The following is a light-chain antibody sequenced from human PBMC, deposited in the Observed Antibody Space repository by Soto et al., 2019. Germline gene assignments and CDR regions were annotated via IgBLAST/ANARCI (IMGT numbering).Light chain of an antibody. V-gene: IGKV3-11*01. CDR2: DAS. Sequence: EIQMTQSPATLSVSPGDRVTLSCRASQSVRSYLAWYQQKPGQAPRLLIYDASTMETGVPSRFSGSGSGTEFTLTINSLQPEDSAIYYCQQRSNLPLTFGQGTKVEIK. J-gene: IGKJ2*01. CDR3: QQRSNLPLT. CDR1: QSVRSY.